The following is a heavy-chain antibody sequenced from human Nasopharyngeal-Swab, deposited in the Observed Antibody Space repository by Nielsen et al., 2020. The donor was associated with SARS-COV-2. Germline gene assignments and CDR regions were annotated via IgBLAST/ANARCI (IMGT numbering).Heavy chain of an antibody. CDR2: ISWKSGNM. Sequence: GASPRLSCVASGFSFDDYTLQWVLQALGEGLDWFSGISWKSGNMGYADSPKGRFTISRDNAKNSVYLQMNSLSPEEKSLDYCAKTMVRGDFYYFLDVWGKGTTVTVSS. J-gene: IGHJ6*03. CDR3: AKTMVRGDFYYFLDV. D-gene: IGHD3-10*01. CDR1: GFSFDDYT. V-gene: IGHV3-9*01.